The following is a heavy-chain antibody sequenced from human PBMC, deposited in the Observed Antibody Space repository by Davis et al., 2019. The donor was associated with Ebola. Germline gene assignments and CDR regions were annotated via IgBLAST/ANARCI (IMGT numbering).Heavy chain of an antibody. CDR1: GYTFTNYG. D-gene: IGHD3-22*01. J-gene: IGHJ4*02. Sequence: ASVKVSCKASGYTFTNYGITWARQAPGQGLGWMGWINPHNGNTNYAQNVQGRVIMTTDTSTSTAYMELRSLRSDDTAVYYCARAGRSTMIVVEKSAFDYWGQGTLVTVSS. CDR3: ARAGRSTMIVVEKSAFDY. CDR2: INPHNGNT. V-gene: IGHV1-18*04.